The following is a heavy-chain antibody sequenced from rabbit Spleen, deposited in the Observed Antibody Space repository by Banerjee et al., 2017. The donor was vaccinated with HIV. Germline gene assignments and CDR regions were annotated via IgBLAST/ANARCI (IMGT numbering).Heavy chain of an antibody. CDR2: IDSGSSGFT. V-gene: IGHV1S40*01. CDR1: GFSFSSSYY. D-gene: IGHD1-1*01. J-gene: IGHJ6*01. CDR3: ARDTSSSFSGYGMDL. Sequence: QSLEESGGDLVKPGASLTLTCTASGFSFSSSYYMCWVRQAPGKGLEWIACIDSGSSGFTYFATWARGRFTCSKTSSTTVTLQMTRLTAADTATYFCARDTSSSFSGYGMDLWGQGTWSPS.